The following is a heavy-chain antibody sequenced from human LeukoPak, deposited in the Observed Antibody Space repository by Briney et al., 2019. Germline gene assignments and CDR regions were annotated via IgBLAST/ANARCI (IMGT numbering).Heavy chain of an antibody. J-gene: IGHJ4*02. CDR1: GGSFSGYH. CDR3: GRGQQVRWPPPIY. Sequence: SETLSLTCAVYGGSFSGYHWTWIRQPPGKGLGWIGEIDPNGGPHYKPSLKSRVTMSLDTSKNHFSLKLSSVTAADTAVYYCGRGQQVRWPPPIYWGQGTLVTVSS. D-gene: IGHD4-23*01. CDR2: IDPNGGP. V-gene: IGHV4-34*01.